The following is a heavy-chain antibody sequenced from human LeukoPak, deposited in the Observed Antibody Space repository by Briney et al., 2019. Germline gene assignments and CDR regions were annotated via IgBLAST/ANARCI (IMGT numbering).Heavy chain of an antibody. V-gene: IGHV1-2*06. CDR1: GYTFTGYY. D-gene: IGHD4-17*01. CDR2: INPNSGGT. CDR3: ARLNDYGMYYFDY. J-gene: IGHJ4*02. Sequence: ASVKVSCKASGYTFTGYYMHWVRQAPGQGLEWMGRINPNSGGTNYAQKFQGRVTMTRDTSISTAYMELSRLRSDDTAVYYCARLNDYGMYYFDYWGQGTLVTVSS.